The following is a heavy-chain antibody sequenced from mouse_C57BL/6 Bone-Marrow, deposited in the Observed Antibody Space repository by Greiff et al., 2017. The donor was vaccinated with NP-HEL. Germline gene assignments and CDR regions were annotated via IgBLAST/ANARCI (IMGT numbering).Heavy chain of an antibody. CDR1: GYTFTSYW. J-gene: IGHJ3*01. CDR2: IDPSDSYT. D-gene: IGHD3-2*02. CDR3: AREGGLWLRLRGFAY. V-gene: IGHV1-69*01. Sequence: QVQLKQPGAELVMPGASVKLSCKASGYTFTSYWMHWVKQRPGQGLEWIGEIDPSDSYTNYNQKFKGKSTLTVDKSSSTAYMQRSSLTSEDSAVYYCAREGGLWLRLRGFAYWGQGTLVTVSA.